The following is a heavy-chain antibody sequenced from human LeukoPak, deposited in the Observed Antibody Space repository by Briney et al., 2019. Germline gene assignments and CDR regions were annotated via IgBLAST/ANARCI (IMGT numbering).Heavy chain of an antibody. CDR2: IRSKAYGRTT. CDR3: TRDYDFWSGYYIGKDY. V-gene: IGHV3-49*04. D-gene: IGHD3-3*01. Sequence: GGSLRLSCTASGFTFGDYAMSWVRQAQGKGLEWEGFIRSKAYGRTTEYAASVKGRFTISRDDSKSIAYLQMNSLKTEDTAVYYCTRDYDFWSGYYIGKDYWGQGTLVTVSS. J-gene: IGHJ4*02. CDR1: GFTFGDYA.